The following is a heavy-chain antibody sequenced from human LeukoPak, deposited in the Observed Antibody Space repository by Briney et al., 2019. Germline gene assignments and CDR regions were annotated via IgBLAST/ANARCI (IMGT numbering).Heavy chain of an antibody. Sequence: SETLSLTCSVSGGSMTNLYWTWIRQPPGKGLEWIGDIYDSGSTRYNTSLESRVTISVDTSKNQFSLKLSSVTAADTAVYSCARGPPGGADTAMVIWGQGTLVTVSS. CDR2: IYDSGST. CDR1: GGSMTNLY. CDR3: ARGPPGGADTAMVI. D-gene: IGHD5-18*01. V-gene: IGHV4-59*01. J-gene: IGHJ4*02.